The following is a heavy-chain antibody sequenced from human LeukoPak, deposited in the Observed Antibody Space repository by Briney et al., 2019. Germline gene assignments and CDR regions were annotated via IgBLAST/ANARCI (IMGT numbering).Heavy chain of an antibody. D-gene: IGHD2-15*01. CDR3: ARDISWAYFDY. V-gene: IGHV1-2*02. CDR1: GYTFTDYY. J-gene: IGHJ4*02. CDR2: INPNSGGT. Sequence: GASVKVSCTASGYTFTDYYMHWVRQAPGQGLEWMGWINPNSGGTNYAQTFQGRVTMTRDTSISTAYMELSRLRSDDTAVYYCARDISWAYFDYWGQGTLVTVSS.